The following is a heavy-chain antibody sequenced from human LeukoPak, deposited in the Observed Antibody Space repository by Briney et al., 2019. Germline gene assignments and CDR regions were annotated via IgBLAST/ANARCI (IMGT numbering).Heavy chain of an antibody. CDR1: GFTFSSYA. CDR3: AREMLAAVAAQS. J-gene: IGHJ5*02. CDR2: ISCSGGRT. V-gene: IGHV3-23*01. Sequence: PGGSLILSCAASGFTFSSYAMSWVRQAPGKGLEWVSTISCSGGRTYYADSVTGLFTISRDNAKNSLYLQMNSLRAEDTAVYYCAREMLAAVAAQSWGQGTLVTVSS. D-gene: IGHD6-19*01.